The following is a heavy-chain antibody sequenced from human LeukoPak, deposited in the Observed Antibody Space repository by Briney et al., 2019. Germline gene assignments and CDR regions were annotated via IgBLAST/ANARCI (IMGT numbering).Heavy chain of an antibody. J-gene: IGHJ6*03. CDR3: ARARGVVPAATYYYYMDV. D-gene: IGHD2-2*01. Sequence: GGSLRLSCAASGFTLSSYAMSWVRQAPGKGLEWVSAISGSGGSTYYADSVKGRFTISRDNAKNSLYLQMNSLRAEDTAVYYCARARGVVPAATYYYYMDVWGKGTTVTVSS. CDR1: GFTLSSYA. CDR2: ISGSGGST. V-gene: IGHV3-23*01.